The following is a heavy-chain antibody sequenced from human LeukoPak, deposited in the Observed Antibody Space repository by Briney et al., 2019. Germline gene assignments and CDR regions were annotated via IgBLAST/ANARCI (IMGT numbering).Heavy chain of an antibody. CDR2: ISGSGGST. CDR1: GFTFSSYA. J-gene: IGHJ4*02. D-gene: IGHD3-9*01. V-gene: IGHV3-23*01. Sequence: GGSLTLSCAASGFTFSSYAMSWVRQAPGEGREWVSAISGSGGSTYYADSVTGRFTISRENSKNTLYLQMNSLRAEDTAVYYCAKDLRYFDRPLDYWGQGTLVTVSS. CDR3: AKDLRYFDRPLDY.